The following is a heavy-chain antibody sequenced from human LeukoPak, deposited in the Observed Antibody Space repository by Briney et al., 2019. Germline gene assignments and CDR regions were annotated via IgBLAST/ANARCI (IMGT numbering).Heavy chain of an antibody. CDR2: INSGGSGT. D-gene: IGHD3-10*01. Sequence: GGSLRLSCAASGFNFASQWMHWVRQTPGKGLVWVSRINSGGSGTSYADSVEGRFTISRDNAKNSLYLQMNSLRAEDTAVYYCAREGVPAIQHWGQGTLVTVSS. V-gene: IGHV3-74*01. CDR1: GFNFASQW. CDR3: AREGVPAIQH. J-gene: IGHJ1*01.